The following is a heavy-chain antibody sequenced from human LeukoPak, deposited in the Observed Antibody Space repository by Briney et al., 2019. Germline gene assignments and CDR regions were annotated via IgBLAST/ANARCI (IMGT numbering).Heavy chain of an antibody. J-gene: IGHJ5*02. V-gene: IGHV4-61*02. CDR2: IYTSGST. Sequence: SETLSLTCTVSGGSISSGSYYWSWIRQPAGKGLEWIGRIYTSGSTYYNPSLKSRVTISVDTSKNQFSLKLSSVTAADTAVYYCALIKNWFDPWGQGTTVTISS. CDR1: GGSISSGSYY. CDR3: ALIKNWFDP. D-gene: IGHD3-22*01.